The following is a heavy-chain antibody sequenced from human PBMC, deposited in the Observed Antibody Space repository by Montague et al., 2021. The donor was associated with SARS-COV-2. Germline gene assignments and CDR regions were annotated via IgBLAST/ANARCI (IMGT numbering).Heavy chain of an antibody. CDR1: GFSLKTSGVG. CDR2: IYWDDDR. J-gene: IGHJ4*02. Sequence: PALVKPTQTLTLTCTFSGFSLKTSGVGVGWIRQPPGEALEWLALIYWDDDRRYSPSLKSRLSITKDTSRNQVALTMTKMDPMDTATYYCARIGATIDYYDYNGKKPFDXWGQGTLVTVSS. V-gene: IGHV2-5*02. CDR3: ARIGATIDYYDYNGKKPFDX. D-gene: IGHD3-22*01.